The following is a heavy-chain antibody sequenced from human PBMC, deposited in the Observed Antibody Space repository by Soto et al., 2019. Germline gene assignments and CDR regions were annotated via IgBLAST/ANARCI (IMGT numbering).Heavy chain of an antibody. Sequence: QVQLQESGPGLVKPSETLSLTCTVSGGSISSYYWSWIRQPPGKGLEWIGYIYYSGSTNYNPSLKGGVTISVDTSKNQFSLKLSSVTAADTAVYYCARYSSSSWYDGVVFDYWGQGTLVTVSS. CDR1: GGSISSYY. V-gene: IGHV4-59*08. J-gene: IGHJ4*02. CDR3: ARYSSSSWYDGVVFDY. D-gene: IGHD6-13*01. CDR2: IYYSGST.